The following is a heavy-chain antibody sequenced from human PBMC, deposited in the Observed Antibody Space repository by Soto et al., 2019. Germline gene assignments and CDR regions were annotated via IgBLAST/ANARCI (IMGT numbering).Heavy chain of an antibody. CDR3: ARAMTTVTTIDY. Sequence: QLQLQESGSGLVKPSQTLSLTCVVSGGSISSGGYSWSWIRQPPGKGLEWIGYIYHSGSTYYNPSLKSRVTLSVDRAKNQFSLKLSSVTAADTAVYYCARAMTTVTTIDYWGQGTLVTVSS. J-gene: IGHJ4*02. V-gene: IGHV4-30-2*01. CDR1: GGSISSGGYS. D-gene: IGHD4-17*01. CDR2: IYHSGST.